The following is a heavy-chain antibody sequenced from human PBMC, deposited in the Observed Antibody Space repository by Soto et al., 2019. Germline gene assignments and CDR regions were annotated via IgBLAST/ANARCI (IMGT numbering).Heavy chain of an antibody. J-gene: IGHJ4*02. CDR1: GFTFSSYW. D-gene: IGHD2-15*01. CDR2: INSDGSST. Sequence: GGSLRLSCAASGFTFSSYWMHWVRQAPGKGLVWVSRINSDGSSTSYAGSVKGRFTISRDNAKNTLYLQMNSLRAEDTAVYYCVRTSLVVAAATREDYWGQGTRVTVSS. CDR3: VRTSLVVAAATREDY. V-gene: IGHV3-74*01.